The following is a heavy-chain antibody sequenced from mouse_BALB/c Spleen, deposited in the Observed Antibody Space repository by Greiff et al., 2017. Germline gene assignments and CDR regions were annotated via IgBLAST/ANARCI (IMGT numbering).Heavy chain of an antibody. CDR1: GYTFTSYW. Sequence: VQLQQPGAELVRPGASVKLSCKASGYTFTSYWINWVKQRPGQGLEWIGNIYPSDSYTNYNQKFKDKATLTVDKSSSTAYMQLSSPTSEDSAVYYCTRTDYRYDLYYFDYWGQGTLVTVSA. V-gene: IGHV1-69*02. D-gene: IGHD2-14*01. CDR3: TRTDYRYDLYYFDY. J-gene: IGHJ3*01. CDR2: IYPSDSYT.